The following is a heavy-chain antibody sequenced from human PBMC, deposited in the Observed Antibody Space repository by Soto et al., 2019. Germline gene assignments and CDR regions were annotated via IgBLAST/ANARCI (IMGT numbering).Heavy chain of an antibody. D-gene: IGHD6-19*01. Sequence: SETLSLTCTVSGASISDYYWSWVRQPAGQALEWIGRVYVTGTTYFNPSLKSRVTMSVDTSNNQVSLKLSSVTAADSAIYYCARDGEYTSGWYSFDSWGPGTLVTVSS. V-gene: IGHV4-4*07. CDR1: GASISDYY. J-gene: IGHJ5*01. CDR3: ARDGEYTSGWYSFDS. CDR2: VYVTGTT.